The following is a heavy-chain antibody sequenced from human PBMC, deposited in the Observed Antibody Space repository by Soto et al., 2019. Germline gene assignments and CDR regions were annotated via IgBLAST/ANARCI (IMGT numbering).Heavy chain of an antibody. J-gene: IGHJ4*02. CDR1: GFTVSSYY. CDR3: ARDGSSRPTEY. Sequence: EVQLVESGGGLVQPGGSLRLSCAASGFTVSSYYMSWVRQAPGKGLEWVSVIYSGGSGTTYYAGSVKGRFTISRDISKNTVYLQMNSLRAEDTALYYCARDGSSRPTEYWGQGTLVTVSS. CDR2: IYSGGSGTT. D-gene: IGHD3-10*01. V-gene: IGHV3-66*01.